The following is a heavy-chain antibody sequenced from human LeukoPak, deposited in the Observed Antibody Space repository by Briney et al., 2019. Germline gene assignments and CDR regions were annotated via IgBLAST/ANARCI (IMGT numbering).Heavy chain of an antibody. Sequence: ASVKVSCKASGFTFTSSAMHWVRRARGQRREWIGWIVVGSGNTNYAQKFQERVTITKDMSTSTAYMELSSLRSEDTAVYYCAAWNVDTAMDPGDYWGQGTLVTVSS. CDR2: IVVGSGNT. CDR3: AAWNVDTAMDPGDY. J-gene: IGHJ4*02. D-gene: IGHD5-18*01. V-gene: IGHV1-58*02. CDR1: GFTFTSSA.